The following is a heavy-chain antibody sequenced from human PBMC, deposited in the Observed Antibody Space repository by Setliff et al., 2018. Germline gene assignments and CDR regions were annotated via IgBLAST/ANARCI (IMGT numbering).Heavy chain of an antibody. CDR2: IIHSVST. J-gene: IGHJ4*02. V-gene: IGHV4-34*12. Sequence: PSETLSLTCAVYGGSFSGYYWSWIRQPPGKRLEWIGEIIHSVSTNYNPSLKSRVTISMDTSKNQFSLKVPSVTAADTAVYYCARSFSRSGKFLLDYWGQGALVTVSS. D-gene: IGHD1-26*01. CDR3: ARSFSRSGKFLLDY. CDR1: GGSFSGYY.